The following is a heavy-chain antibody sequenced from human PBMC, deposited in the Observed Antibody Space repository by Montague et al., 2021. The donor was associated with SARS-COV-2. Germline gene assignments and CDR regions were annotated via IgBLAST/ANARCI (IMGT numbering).Heavy chain of an antibody. CDR2: IWYDGSNK. Sequence: SLSLSWSASGFTFSSYGMHWVRQAPGKGLEWVAVIWYDGSNKYYADSVKGRFTISRDNSKNTLYLQMNSLRAEDTAVYYCAREGIVGATSGMDVWGQGTTVTVTS. D-gene: IGHD1-26*01. J-gene: IGHJ6*02. V-gene: IGHV3-33*01. CDR3: AREGIVGATSGMDV. CDR1: GFTFSSYG.